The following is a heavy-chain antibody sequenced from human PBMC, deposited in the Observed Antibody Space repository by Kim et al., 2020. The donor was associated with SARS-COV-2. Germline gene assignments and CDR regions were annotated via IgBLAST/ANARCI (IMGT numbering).Heavy chain of an antibody. Sequence: GGSLRLSCGASGFTFNMYGLQWVRHAPGKGLEWVAIIRHDGNTKLYADSVEGRFTISRDDSKKTVFLQMHSLRVEDTAVYYCAAYLGSGSSFLWGEGTTFTLSS. D-gene: IGHD3-10*01. V-gene: IGHV3-33*03. CDR1: GFTFNMYG. CDR3: AAYLGSGSSFL. CDR2: IRHDGNTK. J-gene: IGHJ6*04.